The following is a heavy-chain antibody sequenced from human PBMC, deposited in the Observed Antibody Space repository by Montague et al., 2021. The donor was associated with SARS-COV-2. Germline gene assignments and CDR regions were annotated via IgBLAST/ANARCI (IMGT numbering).Heavy chain of an antibody. D-gene: IGHD6-13*01. CDR1: DGSVISTYPH. CDR2: LFHIDTA. CDR3: TRGIDSYKTGY. V-gene: IGHV4-61*01. Sequence: SETLSLTCTVSDGSVISTYPHWHWVRQSPGRGLEWIGGYLFHIDTADYNASLRSRVTISVDTSKNQFSLKLTSVTAADTAVYYCTRGIDSYKTGYWGQGIQVTSSA. J-gene: IGHJ4*02.